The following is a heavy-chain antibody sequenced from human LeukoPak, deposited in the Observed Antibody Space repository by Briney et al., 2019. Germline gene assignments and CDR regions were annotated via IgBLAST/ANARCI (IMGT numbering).Heavy chain of an antibody. CDR1: GYTFTSYD. J-gene: IGHJ4*02. Sequence: ASVKVSCKASGYTFTSYDINWVRQATGQGLEWMGWMNPNSGNTGYAQKFQGRVTITRNTSISTAYMELSSLRSEDTAVYYCARGARSVWGGPLLDFDYWGQGTLVTVSS. CDR2: MNPNSGNT. D-gene: IGHD3-16*01. V-gene: IGHV1-8*03. CDR3: ARGARSVWGGPLLDFDY.